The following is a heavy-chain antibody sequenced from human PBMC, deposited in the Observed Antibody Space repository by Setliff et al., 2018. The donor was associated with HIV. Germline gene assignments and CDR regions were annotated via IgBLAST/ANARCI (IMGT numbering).Heavy chain of an antibody. Sequence: SETLSLTCTVSGGSISNISYYWGWIRQPPRKGLEWIGYIYYSGSTNYNPSLKSRVTISVDTSKNQFSPKLSSVTAADTAVYYCARGSYYDFWSGYRIREGGFDPWGQGTLVTVSS. D-gene: IGHD3-3*01. CDR3: ARGSYYDFWSGYRIREGGFDP. V-gene: IGHV4-61*05. CDR2: IYYSGST. J-gene: IGHJ5*02. CDR1: GGSISNISYY.